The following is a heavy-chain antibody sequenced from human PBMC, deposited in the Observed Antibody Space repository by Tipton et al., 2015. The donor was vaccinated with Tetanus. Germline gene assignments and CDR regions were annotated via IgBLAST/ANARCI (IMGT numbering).Heavy chain of an antibody. CDR3: LISGTRYGVLWASWFDP. CDR1: GYTFTNYW. J-gene: IGHJ5*02. D-gene: IGHD3-3*01. CDR2: VYPDGSDS. V-gene: IGHV5-51*01. Sequence: VQLVQSGAEVKKPGESLKISCKGSGYTFTNYWIAWVRQTPGKGLEYLGLVYPDGSDSRYSPSFQGHVTLSADKSINTAYLQWSSLQASDSGMYYCLISGTRYGVLWASWFDPWGQGTLVTVSS.